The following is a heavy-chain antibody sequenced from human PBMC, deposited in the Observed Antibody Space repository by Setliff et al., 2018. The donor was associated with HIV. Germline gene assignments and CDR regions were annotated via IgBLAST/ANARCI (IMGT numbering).Heavy chain of an antibody. Sequence: ASVKVSCKASGYRFSSYGITWVRHAPGQGLEWMGWINVHNGDTKFAQRFQDRLTMTTDTSTTTAYMDLKSLRSDDTAVYYCARGLPADGYAFDLWGQGTMVTVSS. CDR2: INVHNGDT. CDR3: ARGLPADGYAFDL. CDR1: GYRFSSYG. V-gene: IGHV1-18*01. D-gene: IGHD6-13*01. J-gene: IGHJ3*01.